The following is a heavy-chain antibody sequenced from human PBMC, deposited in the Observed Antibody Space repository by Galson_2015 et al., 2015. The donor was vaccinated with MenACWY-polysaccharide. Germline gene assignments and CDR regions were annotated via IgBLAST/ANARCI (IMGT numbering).Heavy chain of an antibody. V-gene: IGHV3-23*01. D-gene: IGHD4-17*01. CDR1: GFTFNNYA. CDR2: ISGSGDSR. CDR3: AKDSAPFYGVYEH. J-gene: IGHJ1*01. Sequence: SLRLSCAASGFTFNNYAMSWVRQAPGKGLEWVSGISGSGDSRYYADSVKGRFTISRDNPKNTLDLQMNSLRAEDTAVYYCAKDSAPFYGVYEHWGQGTLVTVSS.